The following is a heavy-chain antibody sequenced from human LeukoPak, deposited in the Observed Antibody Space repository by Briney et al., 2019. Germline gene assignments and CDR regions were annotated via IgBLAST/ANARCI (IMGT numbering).Heavy chain of an antibody. Sequence: GGSLRLSCAASGFTVTSNDMTWVRQAPGKGLEWVSVLYSDGNTKYADSVQGRFTISRDNSKNTLYLEMNSLSPDDTAVYYCARGVEPLAANTLAYWGQGTLVTVSS. CDR3: ARGVEPLAANTLAY. V-gene: IGHV3-53*01. J-gene: IGHJ4*02. CDR1: GFTVTSND. D-gene: IGHD1-14*01. CDR2: LYSDGNT.